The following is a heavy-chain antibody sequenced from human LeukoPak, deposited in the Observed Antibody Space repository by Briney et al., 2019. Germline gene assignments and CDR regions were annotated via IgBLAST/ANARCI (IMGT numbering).Heavy chain of an antibody. Sequence: SETLSLTCAVYGGSFSGHYWGWIRQPPGKGLEWIGEVNESGSTNYNPSLKSRVTISEDTSKKQFSLKLTSVTAADTAVYYCARHPSFSYSSSWYNWFDPWGQGTLVTVSS. V-gene: IGHV4-34*01. D-gene: IGHD6-13*01. CDR2: VNESGST. CDR1: GGSFSGHY. CDR3: ARHPSFSYSSSWYNWFDP. J-gene: IGHJ5*02.